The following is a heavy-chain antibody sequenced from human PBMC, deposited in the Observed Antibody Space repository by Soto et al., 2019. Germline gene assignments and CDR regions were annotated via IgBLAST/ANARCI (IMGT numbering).Heavy chain of an antibody. D-gene: IGHD6-6*01. CDR2: IDYSRST. CDR1: GGSISSSSYY. CDR3: ARESSSYWFGFDY. J-gene: IGHJ4*02. V-gene: IGHV4-61*01. Sequence: PSDTRSLTGTVSGGSISSSSYYWSWIRQPPGKGVEGSGYIDYSRSTNYNPSLKNRATITVDTSKNQFSLKLSSVTAADKAVYYCARESSSYWFGFDYWGQGTLVTVSS.